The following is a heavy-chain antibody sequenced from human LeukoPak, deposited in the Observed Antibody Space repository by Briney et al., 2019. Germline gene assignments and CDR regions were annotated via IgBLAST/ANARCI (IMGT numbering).Heavy chain of an antibody. Sequence: GRSLRLSCAASRFTFSSYVMHWVRQAPGKGLEWVAVIRYDGSNKNYADSVKGRFTISRDNSKNTLYLQINSLRAEDTAVYYCARDRAAAMEYYYMDVWGKGTTVTVSS. CDR1: RFTFSSYV. J-gene: IGHJ6*03. CDR2: IRYDGSNK. D-gene: IGHD2-2*01. CDR3: ARDRAAAMEYYYMDV. V-gene: IGHV3-33*01.